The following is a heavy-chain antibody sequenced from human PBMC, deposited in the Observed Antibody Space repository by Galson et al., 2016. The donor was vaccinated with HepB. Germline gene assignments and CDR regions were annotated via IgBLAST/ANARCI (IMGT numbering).Heavy chain of an antibody. Sequence: SLRLSCAASGFTFSDYSMAWVRQAPGKGLEWVSSISSRSNFLYYADSVKGRLTISRDNAKNSVNLQWNSVRSDDTAVYYCARVSIVATRTSFDHWRQGTLVTVSS. D-gene: IGHD5-12*01. CDR1: GFTFSDYS. V-gene: IGHV3-21*01. CDR3: ARVSIVATRTSFDH. J-gene: IGHJ4*02. CDR2: ISSRSNFL.